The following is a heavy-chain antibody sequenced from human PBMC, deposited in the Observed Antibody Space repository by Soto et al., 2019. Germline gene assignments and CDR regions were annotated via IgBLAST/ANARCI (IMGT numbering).Heavy chain of an antibody. CDR1: GGTFSSYA. Sequence: QVQLVQSGAEVKKPGSSVNVSCKASGGTFSSYAISWVRQAPGQGLEWMGGSIPIFGTANYAQKFQGRVTITADESTSTAYMELSSLRSEDTAVYYCAGPAAGNAFDIWGQGTMVTVSS. CDR3: AGPAAGNAFDI. D-gene: IGHD6-13*01. CDR2: SIPIFGTA. J-gene: IGHJ3*02. V-gene: IGHV1-69*01.